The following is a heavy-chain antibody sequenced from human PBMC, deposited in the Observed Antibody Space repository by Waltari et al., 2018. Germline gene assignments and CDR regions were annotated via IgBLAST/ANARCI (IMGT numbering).Heavy chain of an antibody. CDR3: ARDNTHWSFAKY. Sequence: QVQLVQSGAEVKQPGASVKVSCKTSGYTFTNSHMHWVRQAPGQGPEWMGLINPTDGATIYAPTLQGRVTMTRDTSTSTVYMDLSSLRSADTAVYYCARDNTHWSFAKYWGQGTLVTVSS. CDR2: INPTDGAT. D-gene: IGHD2-21*01. J-gene: IGHJ4*02. V-gene: IGHV1-46*01. CDR1: GYTFTNSH.